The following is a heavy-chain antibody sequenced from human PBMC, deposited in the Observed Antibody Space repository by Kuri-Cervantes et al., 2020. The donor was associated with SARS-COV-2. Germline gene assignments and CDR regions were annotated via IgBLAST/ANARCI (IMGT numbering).Heavy chain of an antibody. Sequence: GSLRLSCTVSGGSISSHYWSWIRQPPGKGLEWIGYIYYSGSTNYNLSLKSRVTISVDTSKNQFSLKLSSVTAADTAVYYCAREDWNDPRFDYWGQGTLVTVSS. V-gene: IGHV4-59*11. D-gene: IGHD1-1*01. CDR2: IYYSGST. CDR3: AREDWNDPRFDY. CDR1: GGSISSHY. J-gene: IGHJ4*02.